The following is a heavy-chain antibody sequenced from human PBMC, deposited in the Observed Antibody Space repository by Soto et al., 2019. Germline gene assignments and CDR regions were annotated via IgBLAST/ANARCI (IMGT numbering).Heavy chain of an antibody. CDR2: IWYDGSNK. Sequence: QVQLVESGGGVVQPGRSLRLSCAASGFTFSSYGMHWVRQAPCKGLEWVAVIWYDGSNKYYADSVKGRFTISRDNSKNTLYLQMNSLRAEDTAVYYCARDVEDIVVVPAAVPISYYFDYWGQGTLVTVSS. J-gene: IGHJ4*02. CDR1: GFTFSSYG. D-gene: IGHD2-2*01. CDR3: ARDVEDIVVVPAAVPISYYFDY. V-gene: IGHV3-33*01.